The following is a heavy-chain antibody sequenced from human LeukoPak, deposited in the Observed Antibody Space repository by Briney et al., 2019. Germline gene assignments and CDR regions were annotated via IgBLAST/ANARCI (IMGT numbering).Heavy chain of an antibody. Sequence: GGSLRLSCAASGFTFSSYNMNWVRQAPGKGLEWVSYFSDSSTTIYYADSVKGRFTISRDNAKNSLYLQMNSLKAEDTAVYYCARDRGGAYDFWSGYYTGYFDYWGQGTLVPVSS. D-gene: IGHD3-3*01. CDR1: GFTFSSYN. CDR2: FSDSSTTI. CDR3: ARDRGGAYDFWSGYYTGYFDY. J-gene: IGHJ4*02. V-gene: IGHV3-48*01.